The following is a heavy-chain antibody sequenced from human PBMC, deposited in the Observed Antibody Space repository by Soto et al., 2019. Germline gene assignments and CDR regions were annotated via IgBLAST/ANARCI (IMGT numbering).Heavy chain of an antibody. J-gene: IGHJ4*02. Sequence: SETLSLTCTVSGGSISSGGYYWSWIRQHPGKGLEWIGYIYYSGSTYYNPSLKSRVTISVDTSKNQFSLKLSSVTAADTAVYYCARDLGYCSSTSCYSPGMFDYWGQGTLVTVSS. V-gene: IGHV4-31*03. D-gene: IGHD2-2*01. CDR2: IYYSGST. CDR1: GGSISSGGYY. CDR3: ARDLGYCSSTSCYSPGMFDY.